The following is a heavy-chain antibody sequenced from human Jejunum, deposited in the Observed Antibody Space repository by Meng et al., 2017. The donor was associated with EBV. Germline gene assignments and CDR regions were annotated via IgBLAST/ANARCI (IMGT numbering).Heavy chain of an antibody. V-gene: IGHV3-74*01. CDR1: GFTFSTSW. CDR3: ARAGNYRFDY. CDR2: VNGDESTI. Sequence: EVQRLESGGVLVPPGGSLRLPCAASGFTFSTSWLHWVRQAPGRGLVWVSRVNGDESTINYADSVKGRFTISRDNAKNTLYLQMNSLTAEDTATYYCARAGNYRFDYWGQGTLVTVSS. J-gene: IGHJ4*02. D-gene: IGHD1-14*01.